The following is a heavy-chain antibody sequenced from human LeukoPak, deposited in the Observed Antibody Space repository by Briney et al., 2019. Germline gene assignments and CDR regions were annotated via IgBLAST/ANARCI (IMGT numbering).Heavy chain of an antibody. J-gene: IGHJ4*02. CDR3: ARDAFQTSGTYMDY. Sequence: GSLRLSCAASGFTFTNYAMHWVRQAPGKGLEWVAVISKDGSNKYYTDSVKGRFTISRDNSKNTLYLQMNSLGAEDTAAFYCARDAFQTSGTYMDYWGQGTLVTVSS. D-gene: IGHD3-10*01. V-gene: IGHV3-30-3*01. CDR1: GFTFTNYA. CDR2: ISKDGSNK.